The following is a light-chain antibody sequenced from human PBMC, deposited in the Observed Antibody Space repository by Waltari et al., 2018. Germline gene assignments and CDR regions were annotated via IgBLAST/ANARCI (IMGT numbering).Light chain of an antibody. CDR3: QQYRNLWT. J-gene: IGKJ1*01. Sequence: DIKMTQSPSTLSASVGDRVTITCRASQSLCNWLAWYQQKPGKAPKVLIYKASTLESGVPSRFSGSGSGTEFTLTISSLQPDDFATYYCQQYRNLWTFGQGTKVEIK. CDR2: KAS. V-gene: IGKV1-5*03. CDR1: QSLCNW.